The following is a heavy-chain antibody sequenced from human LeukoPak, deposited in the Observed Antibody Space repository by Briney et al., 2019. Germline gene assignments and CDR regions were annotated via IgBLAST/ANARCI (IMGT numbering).Heavy chain of an antibody. D-gene: IGHD3-22*01. CDR2: ITSSGSTI. V-gene: IGHV3-48*03. CDR3: ARANYDSRAYTYYFDS. J-gene: IGHJ4*02. CDR1: GFTFSIYE. Sequence: GGSLRLSCAASGFTFSIYEMNWVRRAPGKGLEWVSYITSSGSTIYYADSVKGRFTISRDNAKNSLYLQMNSLRAEDTAIYYCARANYDSRAYTYYFDSWGQGTLVTVSS.